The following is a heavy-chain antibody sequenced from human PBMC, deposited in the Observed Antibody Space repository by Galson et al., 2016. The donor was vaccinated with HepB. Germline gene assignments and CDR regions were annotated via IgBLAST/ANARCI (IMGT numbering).Heavy chain of an antibody. V-gene: IGHV3-53*01. CDR1: GFTVSSNY. D-gene: IGHD2-15*01. Sequence: LRLSCAASGFTVSSNYMSWVRQPPGGGLEWVSVIYTNGDTYYADSVKGRFTISRDNSKNVMYLQMNSLRAEDTALYYCARDPGYCSGGSCHGLDVWGQGTTVTVSS. J-gene: IGHJ6*02. CDR2: IYTNGDT. CDR3: ARDPGYCSGGSCHGLDV.